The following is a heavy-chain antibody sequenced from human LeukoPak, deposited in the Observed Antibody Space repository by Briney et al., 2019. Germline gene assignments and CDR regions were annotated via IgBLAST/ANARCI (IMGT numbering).Heavy chain of an antibody. CDR1: GFIFSNCW. V-gene: IGHV3-7*02. CDR2: IKQDGNEK. CDR3: ARLKGESSLFDY. J-gene: IGHJ4*02. D-gene: IGHD1-26*01. Sequence: GGSLRLSCAASGFIFSNCWMTWVRQAPGKGLEWVANIKQDGNEKYYVDSVKGRFTISRDNAKNSLYLQMSSLRAEDTAVYYCARLKGESSLFDYWGQGILVTVSS.